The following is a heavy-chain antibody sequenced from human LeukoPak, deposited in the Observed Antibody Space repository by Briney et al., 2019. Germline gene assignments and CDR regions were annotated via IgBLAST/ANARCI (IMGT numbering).Heavy chain of an antibody. CDR2: IWYDGSNK. CDR3: AKDPGYDFWSGYTFDY. D-gene: IGHD3-3*01. J-gene: IGHJ4*02. CDR1: GFTFSSYG. V-gene: IGHV3-33*06. Sequence: GGSLRLSCAASGFTFSSYGMHWVRQAPGKGLEWVAVIWYDGSNKYYADSVKGRFTISRDNSKNTLYLQMNSLRAEDTAVYYCAKDPGYDFWSGYTFDYWGQGTLVTVSS.